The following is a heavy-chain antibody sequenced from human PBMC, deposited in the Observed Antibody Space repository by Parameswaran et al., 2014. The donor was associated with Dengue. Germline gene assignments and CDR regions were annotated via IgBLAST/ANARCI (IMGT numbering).Heavy chain of an antibody. J-gene: IGHJ6*02. CDR2: ISSGSSYL. V-gene: IGHV3-21*01. Sequence: KWIRQPPGKGLEWVSSISSGSSYLFYADSVKGRFTISRDNAENSLYLQMNSLGAEDTAVYYCARDVKELEWFLGNYYYYGMDVWGQGTTVTVSS. CDR3: ARDVKELEWFLGNYYYYGMDV. D-gene: IGHD3-3*01.